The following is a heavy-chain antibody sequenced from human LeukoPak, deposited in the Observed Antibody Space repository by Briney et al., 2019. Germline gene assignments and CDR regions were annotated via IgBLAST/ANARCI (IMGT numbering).Heavy chain of an antibody. CDR2: ISYDGSNK. V-gene: IGHV3-30*18. Sequence: GGSLRLSCAASGFTFSSYGMHWVRHAPGKGLEWVAVISYDGSNKYYADSVKGRFTISRDNSKNTLYLQMNSLRAEDTGVYYCAKGQMGPYYFDYWGQGTLVTVSS. CDR3: AKGQMGPYYFDY. D-gene: IGHD2-8*01. CDR1: GFTFSSYG. J-gene: IGHJ4*02.